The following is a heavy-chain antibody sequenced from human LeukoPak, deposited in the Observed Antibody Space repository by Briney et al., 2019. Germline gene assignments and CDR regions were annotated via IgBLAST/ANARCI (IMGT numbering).Heavy chain of an antibody. Sequence: GGSLRLSCAASGFTFSSYSMNWVRQAPGKGLEWVSIIYTAGDTYYADSVKGRFTISRDNSKNTLYLQMSSLGVEDTAVYYCARSSYYASGISGWGQGTLVTVSS. V-gene: IGHV3-66*01. CDR3: ARSSYYASGISG. CDR2: IYTAGDT. J-gene: IGHJ4*02. CDR1: GFTFSSYS. D-gene: IGHD3-10*01.